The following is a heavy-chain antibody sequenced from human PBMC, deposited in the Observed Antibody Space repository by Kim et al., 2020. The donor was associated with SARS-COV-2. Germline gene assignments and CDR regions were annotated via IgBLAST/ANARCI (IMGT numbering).Heavy chain of an antibody. D-gene: IGHD3-22*01. CDR1: GYTFTSYA. Sequence: ASVKVSCKASGYTFTSYAMNWVRQAPGQGLEWMGWINTNTGNPTYAQGFTGRFVFPLDTSVSTAYLQISSLKAEDTAVYYCARIPSERYYYDSRELDYWGQGTLVTVSS. J-gene: IGHJ4*02. V-gene: IGHV7-4-1*02. CDR2: INTNTGNP. CDR3: ARIPSERYYYDSRELDY.